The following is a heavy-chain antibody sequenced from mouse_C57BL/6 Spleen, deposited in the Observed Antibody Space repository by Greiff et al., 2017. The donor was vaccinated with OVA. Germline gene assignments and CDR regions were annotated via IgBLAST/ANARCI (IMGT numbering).Heavy chain of an antibody. D-gene: IGHD1-1*01. CDR1: GFTFSDYY. V-gene: IGHV5-16*01. CDR2: INYDGSST. J-gene: IGHJ1*03. Sequence: EVHLVESEGGLVQPGSSMKLSCTASGFTFSDYYMAWVRQVPEKGLEWVANINYDGSSTYYLDSLKSRFIISRDNAKNILYLQMSSLKSEDTATYYCARKPYGSSYWYFDVWGTGTTVTVSS. CDR3: ARKPYGSSYWYFDV.